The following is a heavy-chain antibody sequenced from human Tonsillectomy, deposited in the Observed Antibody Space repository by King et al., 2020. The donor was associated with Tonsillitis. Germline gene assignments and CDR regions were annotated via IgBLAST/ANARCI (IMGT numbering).Heavy chain of an antibody. Sequence: VQLVESGGGVVQPGRSLRLSCAASGFTFSSYAMHWVRQAPGKGLEWVALISYDGRNKYYADFVKGRFTISRDNFKNTLYLQVNSLRPEDTAVYYCARGRGAAAGGFDPWGQGTLVTVSS. CDR2: ISYDGRNK. J-gene: IGHJ5*02. CDR3: ARGRGAAAGGFDP. V-gene: IGHV3-30*04. CDR1: GFTFSSYA. D-gene: IGHD6-13*01.